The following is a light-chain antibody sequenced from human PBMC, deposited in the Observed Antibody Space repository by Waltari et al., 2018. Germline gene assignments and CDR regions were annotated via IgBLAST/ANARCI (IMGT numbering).Light chain of an antibody. V-gene: IGLV1-51*02. J-gene: IGLJ7*01. CDR2: ENT. Sequence: QSVLTQPPSVSAAPGQRVTISCSGGSSNIGNNYVSWYRQFPGTAPKLLFYENTARPSGIPGRFSGSKSGTSATLDITGLQAGDEADYYCGTWDSSLSGAVFGGGTHLTVL. CDR3: GTWDSSLSGAV. CDR1: SSNIGNNY.